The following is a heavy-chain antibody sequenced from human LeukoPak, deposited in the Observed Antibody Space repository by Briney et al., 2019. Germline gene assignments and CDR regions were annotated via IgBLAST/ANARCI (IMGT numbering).Heavy chain of an antibody. J-gene: IGHJ4*02. CDR3: ARGTVHYFDY. Sequence: SETLSLTCTVSGGSISSGGYYWSWIRQHPGKGLEWIGYIYYSGSTYYNPSLKSRVTISVDTSKNQFSLKLSSVTAADTAVYYCARGTVHYFDYWGQGTLVTVSS. CDR2: IYYSGST. V-gene: IGHV4-31*03. D-gene: IGHD4-11*01. CDR1: GGSISSGGYY.